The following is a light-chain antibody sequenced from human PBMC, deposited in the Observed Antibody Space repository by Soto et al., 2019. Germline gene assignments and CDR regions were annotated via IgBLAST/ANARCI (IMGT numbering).Light chain of an antibody. CDR3: QQYNDYSWT. CDR1: QSIGIW. J-gene: IGKJ1*01. Sequence: IPMTQSPSTLSASVGDRVAITCRASQSIGIWLAWYQQKPGKAPRFLIYKASSLESGVTSRFSGSGYGTEFTLTISSLQPEDFATYYCQQYNDYSWTFGQGTKVEIK. V-gene: IGKV1-5*03. CDR2: KAS.